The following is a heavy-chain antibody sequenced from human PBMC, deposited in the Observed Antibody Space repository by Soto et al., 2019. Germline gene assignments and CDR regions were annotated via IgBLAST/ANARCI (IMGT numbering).Heavy chain of an antibody. Sequence: EVQVLESGGGLVQPGGSLRLSCSASGFTFTSYAMSWVRQAPGKGLEWVSGISGSGGDTKSADSVKGRFTISRDNFKNMLYLQMNSLRAEDTAVYYCAKHDFWTLYNTGLDSWGQGTLVTVSS. CDR1: GFTFTSYA. D-gene: IGHD3-3*01. V-gene: IGHV3-23*01. CDR3: AKHDFWTLYNTGLDS. CDR2: ISGSGGDT. J-gene: IGHJ4*02.